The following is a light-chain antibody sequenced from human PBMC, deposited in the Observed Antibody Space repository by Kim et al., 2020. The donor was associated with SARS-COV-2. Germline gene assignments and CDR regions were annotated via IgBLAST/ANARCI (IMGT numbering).Light chain of an antibody. J-gene: IGLJ3*02. CDR2: GKI. Sequence: ALGQTVRITCQGDSLRSYYANWYQQKPGQAPVLVIYGKINRPSGIPDRFSGSSSGNTASLTITGAQAEDEADYYCNSRDSSGNHWVFGGGTKVTVL. V-gene: IGLV3-19*01. CDR3: NSRDSSGNHWV. CDR1: SLRSYY.